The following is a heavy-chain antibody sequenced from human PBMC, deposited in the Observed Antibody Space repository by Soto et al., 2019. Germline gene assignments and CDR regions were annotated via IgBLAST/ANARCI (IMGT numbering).Heavy chain of an antibody. CDR1: GFTFSDYA. CDR2: ISYDGNNK. V-gene: IGHV3-30-3*01. CDR3: ASLPEYDSSGPVFDY. J-gene: IGHJ4*02. Sequence: GGSLRLSCAASGFTFSDYAMHWVRQAPGKGLEWVAVISYDGNNKYYADSGKGRFTISRDNSKNTLYPQMNSLRAEDTAVYYCASLPEYDSSGPVFDYWGQGTLVTVSS. D-gene: IGHD3-22*01.